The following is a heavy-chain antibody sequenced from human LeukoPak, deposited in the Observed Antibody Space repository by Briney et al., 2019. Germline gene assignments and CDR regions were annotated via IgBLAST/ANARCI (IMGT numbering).Heavy chain of an antibody. CDR1: GGSISSYY. Sequence: SETLSLTCTVSGGSISSYYWSWIRQPPGKGLEWIGYIYTSGSTNYNPSLKSRVTISVDTSKNQLSLKLSSVTAADTAVYYCARYASLRYCSSTSCSDYYYYYYMDVWGEGTTVTVSS. J-gene: IGHJ6*03. V-gene: IGHV4-4*09. CDR3: ARYASLRYCSSTSCSDYYYYYYMDV. D-gene: IGHD2-2*01. CDR2: IYTSGST.